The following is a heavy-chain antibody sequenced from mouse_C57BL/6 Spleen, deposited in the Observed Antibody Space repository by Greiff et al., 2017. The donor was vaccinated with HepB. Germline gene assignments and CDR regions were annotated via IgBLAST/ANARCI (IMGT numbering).Heavy chain of an antibody. CDR1: GYTFTDYE. J-gene: IGHJ3*01. D-gene: IGHD2-2*01. Sequence: VQLQQSGAELVRPGASVTLSCKASGYTFTDYEMHWVKQTPVHGLEWIGAIDPETGGTAYNQKFKGKAILTADKSSSTAYMELRSLTSEDSAVYYCTIMVTTRAWFAYWGQGTLVTVSA. CDR3: TIMVTTRAWFAY. CDR2: IDPETGGT. V-gene: IGHV1-15*01.